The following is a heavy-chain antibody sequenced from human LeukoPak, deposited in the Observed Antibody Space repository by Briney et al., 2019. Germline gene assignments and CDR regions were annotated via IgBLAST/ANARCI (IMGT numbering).Heavy chain of an antibody. Sequence: GGSLRLSCAASGFTFSSYSMNWVRQAPGKGLEWVSSISSSSSYTYYADSVKGRFTISRDNAKNSLYLQMNSLRAEDTAVYYCAREVYNWFDPWGQGTLVTVSS. CDR3: AREVYNWFDP. CDR2: ISSSSSYT. CDR1: GFTFSSYS. V-gene: IGHV3-21*01. J-gene: IGHJ5*02.